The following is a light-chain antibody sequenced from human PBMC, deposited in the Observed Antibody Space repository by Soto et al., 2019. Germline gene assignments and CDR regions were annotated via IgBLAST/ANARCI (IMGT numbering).Light chain of an antibody. V-gene: IGKV1-39*01. CDR3: QQSSSIPNS. J-gene: IGKJ2*01. CDR1: QTISSY. Sequence: DIQLTQSPSSLSASVGDRVTITCRASQTISSYLNWYQENPGKAPKLLIYAASSLQSRVPSRFSGSGSGTNFTLTISRLQHEDFATYYCQQSSSIPNSFGQGTKLEIK. CDR2: AAS.